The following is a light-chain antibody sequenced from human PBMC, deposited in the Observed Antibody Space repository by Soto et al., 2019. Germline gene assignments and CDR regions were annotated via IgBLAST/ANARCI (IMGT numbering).Light chain of an antibody. Sequence: QPVLTQSPSASASLGASVKLTCTLSSGHSSNAIAWHQQKPEKGPRYLMNVNNDGSHIKGDGIPDRFSGSSSGAERYLTISSLQSEDEADYYCQTWGTGIPVVFGGGTQLTVL. CDR3: QTWGTGIPVV. CDR1: SGHSSNA. CDR2: VNNDGSH. J-gene: IGLJ7*01. V-gene: IGLV4-69*01.